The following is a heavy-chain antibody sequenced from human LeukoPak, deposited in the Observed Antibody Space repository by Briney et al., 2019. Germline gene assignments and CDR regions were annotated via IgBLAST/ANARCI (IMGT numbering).Heavy chain of an antibody. CDR2: IYYSGTT. J-gene: IGHJ4*02. Sequence: SETLSLTCTVSGGSISSSSYYWGWIRQPPGKGLEWIGSIYYSGTTYYNPSLKSRVTISADTSKNQFSLKLSSVSAADTAVYYCASISYSSGSDFDYWGQGTLVTVSS. CDR1: GGSISSSSYY. V-gene: IGHV4-39*01. D-gene: IGHD3-10*01. CDR3: ASISYSSGSDFDY.